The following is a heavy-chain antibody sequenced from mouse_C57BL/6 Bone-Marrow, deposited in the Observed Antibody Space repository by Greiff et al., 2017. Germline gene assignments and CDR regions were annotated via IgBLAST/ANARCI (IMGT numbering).Heavy chain of an antibody. Sequence: VQLQESGGDLVKPGGSLKLSCAASGFTFSSYGMSWVRQTPDKRLEWVATISSGGSYTYYPDSVKGRFTISRDNAKNTLYLQMSSLKSEDTAMYYCASLHYYGSSYDYFDYWGQGTTLTVSS. D-gene: IGHD1-1*01. J-gene: IGHJ2*01. CDR3: ASLHYYGSSYDYFDY. CDR2: ISSGGSYT. CDR1: GFTFSSYG. V-gene: IGHV5-6*01.